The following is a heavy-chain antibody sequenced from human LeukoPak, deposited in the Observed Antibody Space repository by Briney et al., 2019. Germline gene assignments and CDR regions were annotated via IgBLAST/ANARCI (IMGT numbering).Heavy chain of an antibody. CDR3: ARGIFGVVINDY. CDR2: IYYSGST. CDR1: GGSISSGSYY. J-gene: IGHJ4*02. V-gene: IGHV4-39*01. Sequence: SQTLSLTCTVSGGSISSGSYYWSWIRQPPGKGLEWIGSIYYSGSTYYNPSLKSRVTISVDTSKNQFSLKLSSVTAADTAVYYCARGIFGVVINDYWGQGTLVTVSS. D-gene: IGHD3-3*01.